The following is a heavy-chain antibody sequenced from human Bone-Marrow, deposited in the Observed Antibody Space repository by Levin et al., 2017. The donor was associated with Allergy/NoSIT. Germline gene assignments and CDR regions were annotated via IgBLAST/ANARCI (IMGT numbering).Heavy chain of an antibody. CDR1: GDTFSRYW. Sequence: ASVKVSCEGYGDTFSRYWIGWVRQRPGKGLEWMGFIYPPDSDTKYSPSFQGHVTISVDKSITTAYLQWGSLQASDTAIYYCARLEYSSSPEGMDVWGQGTTVTVSS. CDR2: IYPPDSDT. CDR3: ARLEYSSSPEGMDV. J-gene: IGHJ6*02. V-gene: IGHV5-51*01. D-gene: IGHD4-11*01.